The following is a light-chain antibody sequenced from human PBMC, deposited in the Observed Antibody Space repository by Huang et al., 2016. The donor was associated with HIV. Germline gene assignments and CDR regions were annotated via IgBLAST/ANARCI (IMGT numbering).Light chain of an antibody. V-gene: IGKV3-15*01. J-gene: IGKJ4*01. CDR3: QQYNNWLLS. CDR2: GSS. Sequence: EIVRTQYPATLSLSPGERATLSCRANKRVSTNLAWYQQRLGQAPRLLIYGSSTRASGIPARFSGSGSGTDFTLTISSLQSEDVALYFCQQYNNWLLSFGGGTKV. CDR1: KRVSTN.